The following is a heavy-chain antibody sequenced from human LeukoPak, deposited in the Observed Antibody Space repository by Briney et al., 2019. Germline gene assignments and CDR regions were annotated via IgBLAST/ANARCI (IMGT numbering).Heavy chain of an antibody. V-gene: IGHV3-21*01. J-gene: IGHJ6*02. CDR2: ISSSSSYI. Sequence: GGSLRLSCAASGFTFSSYSMNWVRQGPGKGLEWVSSISSSSSYIYYADSVKGRFTISRDNAKNSLYLQMNSLRAEDTAVYYCARDFTSGMDVWGQGTTVTLSS. CDR3: ARDFTSGMDV. CDR1: GFTFSSYS.